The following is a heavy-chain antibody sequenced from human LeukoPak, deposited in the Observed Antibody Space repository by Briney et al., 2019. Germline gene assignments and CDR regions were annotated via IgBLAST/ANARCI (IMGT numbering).Heavy chain of an antibody. D-gene: IGHD5-12*01. V-gene: IGHV1-46*01. CDR3: ARAGYSGYDWFSGFDY. J-gene: IGHJ4*02. CDR1: GYTFTSYY. Sequence: ASVKVSCKASGYTFTSYYMHWVRQAPRQGLEWMGIINPSGGSTSYAQKFQGRVTMTRDTSTSTVYMELSSLRSEDTAVYYCARAGYSGYDWFSGFDYWGQGTLVTVSS. CDR2: INPSGGST.